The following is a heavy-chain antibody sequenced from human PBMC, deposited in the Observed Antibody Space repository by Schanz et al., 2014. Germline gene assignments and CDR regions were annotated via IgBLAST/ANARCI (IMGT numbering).Heavy chain of an antibody. Sequence: QVQLVQSGAEVEKPGASVTVSCKASGYMYTSHFLHWVRQAPGQGLEWMGIINPTGGMSTYAQQFQGRLTMTRDTSTSTVYMELSSLGSEETAVYYCARDCGGDYFLDYWGQGTLITVSS. J-gene: IGHJ4*02. D-gene: IGHD2-21*02. CDR3: ARDCGGDYFLDY. V-gene: IGHV1-46*03. CDR2: INPTGGMS. CDR1: GYMYTSHF.